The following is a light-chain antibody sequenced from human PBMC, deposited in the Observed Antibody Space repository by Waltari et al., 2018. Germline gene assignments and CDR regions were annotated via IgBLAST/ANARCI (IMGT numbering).Light chain of an antibody. CDR2: GAS. V-gene: IGKV3-15*01. CDR1: QSVSSN. Sequence: EIVMTQSPATLSVSPGERATLSCRASQSVSSNLAWYQQKPGQAPRLLIYGASTRATGIPARFRGSGSGTEFTLTISSLQSEDFAFYYCQQYNNWPLWTFGQGTKVEIK. J-gene: IGKJ1*01. CDR3: QQYNNWPLWT.